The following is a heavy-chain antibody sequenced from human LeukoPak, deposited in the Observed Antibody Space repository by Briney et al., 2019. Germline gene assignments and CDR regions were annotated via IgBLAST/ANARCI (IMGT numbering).Heavy chain of an antibody. CDR3: ARLYSSSSFAVDHCYYYYYMDV. CDR2: INPNSGGT. V-gene: IGHV1-2*02. CDR1: GYTFTGYY. Sequence: ASVKVSCKASGYTFTGYYMHWVRQAPGQGLEWMGWINPNSGGTNYAQKFQGRVTMTRDTSISTAYMELSRLRSDDTAVYYCARLYSSSSFAVDHCYYYYYMDVWGKGTTVTVSS. D-gene: IGHD6-6*01. J-gene: IGHJ6*03.